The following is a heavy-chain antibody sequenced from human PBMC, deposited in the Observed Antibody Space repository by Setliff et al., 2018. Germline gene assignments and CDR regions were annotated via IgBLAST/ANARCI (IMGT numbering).Heavy chain of an antibody. Sequence: GGSLRLSCAASGFTFSSFAMSWVRQAPGKGLEWVANIRQDGSEKYYVDSAKGRFTISRDNAKNSLYLQMNSLRAEDTALYYCAREVWNIYDNDNSWSGYSDHWGQGTLVTVSS. J-gene: IGHJ4*02. CDR3: AREVWNIYDNDNSWSGYSDH. CDR2: IRQDGSEK. V-gene: IGHV3-7*03. D-gene: IGHD3-3*01. CDR1: GFTFSSFA.